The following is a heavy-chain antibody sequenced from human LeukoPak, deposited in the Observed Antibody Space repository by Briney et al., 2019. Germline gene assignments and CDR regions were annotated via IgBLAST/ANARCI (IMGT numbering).Heavy chain of an antibody. Sequence: GESLKISCKASGYSFTTYWIGWVRQMPGKGLEWMGILYPADSDTRYSPSFQGQVTMSADKSISTAYLQWGSLKASDIAMYYCARIRSSWYSNAFDIWGLGTMVTVSS. J-gene: IGHJ3*02. CDR3: ARIRSSWYSNAFDI. D-gene: IGHD2-15*01. CDR1: GYSFTTYW. V-gene: IGHV5-51*01. CDR2: LYPADSDT.